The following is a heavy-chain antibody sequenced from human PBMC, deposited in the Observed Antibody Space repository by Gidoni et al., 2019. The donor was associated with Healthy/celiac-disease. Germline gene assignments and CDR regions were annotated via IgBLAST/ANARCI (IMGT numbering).Heavy chain of an antibody. D-gene: IGHD6-13*01. CDR3: ARAGAYSSSWYYFDY. V-gene: IGHV3-30-3*01. CDR1: GFTFSSYA. Sequence: QVQLVESGGGVVQPGRSLRLSCAASGFTFSSYAMHWVRQAPGKGLEWVAVISYDGSNKYYADSVKGRFTISRDNSKNTLYLQMNSLRAEDTAVYYCARAGAYSSSWYYFDYWGQGTLVTVSS. J-gene: IGHJ4*02. CDR2: ISYDGSNK.